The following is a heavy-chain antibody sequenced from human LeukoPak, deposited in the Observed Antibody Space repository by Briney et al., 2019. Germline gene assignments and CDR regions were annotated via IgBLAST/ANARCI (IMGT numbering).Heavy chain of an antibody. J-gene: IGHJ4*02. Sequence: GGSLRLSCAASGFTFSSYSMNWVRQPPGKGLEWVSSISSSSYIYYADSVKGRFTISRDNAKNSLYLQMNSLRAEDTAVYFCATRPITMVRGVIVYWGQGTLVTVSS. CDR3: ATRPITMVRGVIVY. CDR1: GFTFSSYS. CDR2: ISSSSYI. D-gene: IGHD3-10*01. V-gene: IGHV3-21*01.